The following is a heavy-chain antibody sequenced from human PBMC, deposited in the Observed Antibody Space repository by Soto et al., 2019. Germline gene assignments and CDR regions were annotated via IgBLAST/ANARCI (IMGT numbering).Heavy chain of an antibody. Sequence: ASVKVSCKASGYTFTSYGISWVRQAPGQGLEWMGWISAYNGNTNYAQKLQGRVTMTTDTSTSTAYMELRSLRSDDTAVYYCARDLGSDSAYPMVLGPLKEFDYWGQGTLVTVSS. J-gene: IGHJ4*02. D-gene: IGHD3-10*01. CDR1: GYTFTSYG. V-gene: IGHV1-18*01. CDR2: ISAYNGNT. CDR3: ARDLGSDSAYPMVLGPLKEFDY.